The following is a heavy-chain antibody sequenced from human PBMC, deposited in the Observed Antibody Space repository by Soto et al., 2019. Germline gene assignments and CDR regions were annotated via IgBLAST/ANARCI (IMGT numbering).Heavy chain of an antibody. CDR2: ISGSGGST. CDR3: AKEGIVVVVAARSPFDY. Sequence: GGSLRLSCAASGFTFSSYAMSWVRQAPGKGLEWVSAISGSGGSTYYADSVKGRFTISRDNSKNTLYLQMNSLRAEDTAVYYCAKEGIVVVVAARSPFDYWGQGTLVTVSS. D-gene: IGHD2-15*01. V-gene: IGHV3-23*01. CDR1: GFTFSSYA. J-gene: IGHJ4*02.